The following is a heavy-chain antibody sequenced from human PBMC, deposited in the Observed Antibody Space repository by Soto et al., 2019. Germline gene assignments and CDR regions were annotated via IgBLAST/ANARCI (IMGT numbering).Heavy chain of an antibody. CDR3: ASANYGDSDY. J-gene: IGHJ4*02. V-gene: IGHV1-18*01. CDR2: INAYSGDR. D-gene: IGHD4-17*01. CDR1: GYTFPSST. Sequence: QGELVQSGAEVKKPGASVKVSCKASGYTFPSSTISWMRQAPGQGLEWPGWINAYSGDRKFAQRFQGRVTMTTDTSTSTAYLELTSLTSDDTAIYYCASANYGDSDYWGQGTLLTVSS.